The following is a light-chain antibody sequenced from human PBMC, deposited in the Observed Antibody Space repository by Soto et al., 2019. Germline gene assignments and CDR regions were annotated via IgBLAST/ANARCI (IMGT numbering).Light chain of an antibody. J-gene: IGKJ5*01. V-gene: IGKV1-5*03. Sequence: DIQITQSPSTLSASVGYRVTITCRASQSINSWLAWYQQKPGKAPKLLIYKASSLESGVPSRFSGSGSGTEYTLTISSLQPDDFATYYCQQYNNYSPSTFGQGTRLEIK. CDR3: QQYNNYSPST. CDR1: QSINSW. CDR2: KAS.